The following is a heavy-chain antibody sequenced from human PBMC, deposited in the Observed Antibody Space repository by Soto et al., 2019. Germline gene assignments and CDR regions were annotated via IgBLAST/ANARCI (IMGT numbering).Heavy chain of an antibody. CDR2: IYYSGST. D-gene: IGHD3-9*01. V-gene: IGHV4-31*03. CDR1: GGSISSGGYY. CDR3: ARLPNYDILTGPWFDP. Sequence: SETLSLTCTVSGGSISSGGYYWSWIRQHPGKGLEWIGYIYYSGSTYYNPSLKSRVTISVDTSKNQFSLKLSSVTAADTAVYYCARLPNYDILTGPWFDPWGQGTLVTVSS. J-gene: IGHJ5*02.